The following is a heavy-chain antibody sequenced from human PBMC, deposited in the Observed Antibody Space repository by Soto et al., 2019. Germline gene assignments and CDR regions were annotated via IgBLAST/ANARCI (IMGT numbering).Heavy chain of an antibody. V-gene: IGHV4-34*01. D-gene: IGHD2-15*01. CDR1: GGSFTGYS. CDR3: ARIGYFRIDY. J-gene: IGHJ4*02. Sequence: SETLSLTCAVNGGSFTGYSWGWIRQPPGKGLEWIGEINHSGSTSYSPSLKSRVAVSIDTSKNQFSLRLTSVTAADTAIYFCARIGYFRIDYWGQGALVTVS. CDR2: INHSGST.